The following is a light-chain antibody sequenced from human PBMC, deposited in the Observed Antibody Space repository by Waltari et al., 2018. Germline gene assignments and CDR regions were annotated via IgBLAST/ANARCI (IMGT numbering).Light chain of an antibody. V-gene: IGKV3-20*01. Sequence: IVFTQSPGTLSLSPGERATLSCRASQSVGRSLAWYQQQPGQAPRLVIYGASSRATGIPDRFSGSGSGTDFSLTLSRLGPEDFAVYYCQHYVRLPATFGQGTKVEIK. CDR2: GAS. CDR1: QSVGRS. CDR3: QHYVRLPAT. J-gene: IGKJ1*01.